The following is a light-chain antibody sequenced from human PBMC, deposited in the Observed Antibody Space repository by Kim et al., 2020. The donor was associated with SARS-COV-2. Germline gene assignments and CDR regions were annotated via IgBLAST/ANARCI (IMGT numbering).Light chain of an antibody. CDR2: DGN. Sequence: GKAITVSCAGTSNIGGGYNLVSWHQHYPAGVHPLMIDDGNRQPAGVDQCFGGSTCANASSLTISGLQAGDADHYYCTSYTSRRTWVFGGGTQLTVL. CDR3: TSYTSRRTWV. J-gene: IGLJ7*01. CDR1: SNIGGGYNL. V-gene: IGLV2-14*01.